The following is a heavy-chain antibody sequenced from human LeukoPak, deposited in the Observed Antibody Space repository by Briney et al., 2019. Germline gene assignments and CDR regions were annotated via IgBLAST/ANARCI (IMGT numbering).Heavy chain of an antibody. D-gene: IGHD6-13*01. CDR3: ARVYYSNSYDYWYFDL. Sequence: SKTLSLTCTVSGGSLWSFYWSWVRQPAGKGLEWIGRLYNNGSTNYSPSLKSRVIMSFDPSKNQFSLKLNSVTAADTAVYYCARVYYSNSYDYWYFDLWGRGTLVTVSS. CDR1: GGSLWSFY. J-gene: IGHJ2*01. CDR2: LYNNGST. V-gene: IGHV4-4*07.